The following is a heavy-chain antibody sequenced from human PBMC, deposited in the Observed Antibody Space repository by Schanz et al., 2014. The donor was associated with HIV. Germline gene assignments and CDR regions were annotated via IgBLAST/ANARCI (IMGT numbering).Heavy chain of an antibody. CDR3: ARGLPTPAAFDI. CDR2: ISISGETT. CDR1: AFPFSNHA. Sequence: EVQLLESGGGLVQPGGSLRLSCAASAFPFSNHAMSWVRQAPGKGLEWVSGISISGETTFYADSVRGRFTISRDSAKNSLYLQMSSLRAEDTAVYYCARGLPTPAAFDIWGQGTIVTVSS. D-gene: IGHD3-16*01. J-gene: IGHJ3*02. V-gene: IGHV3-23*01.